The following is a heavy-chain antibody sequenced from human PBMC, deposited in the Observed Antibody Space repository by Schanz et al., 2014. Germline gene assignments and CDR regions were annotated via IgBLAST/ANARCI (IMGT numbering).Heavy chain of an antibody. Sequence: EVQLLESGGGLVQPGESLRLSCAASGFSFSSYTMSWVRQAPGKGLQWVSSLSGDGGTTHYADSVKGRFTISRDNYKNTLYLQVNSLRAEDTAVYYCAKHIRSLTGNDYWGQGTLVTVSS. V-gene: IGHV3-23*01. D-gene: IGHD3-9*01. J-gene: IGHJ4*02. CDR3: AKHIRSLTGNDY. CDR1: GFSFSSYT. CDR2: LSGDGGTT.